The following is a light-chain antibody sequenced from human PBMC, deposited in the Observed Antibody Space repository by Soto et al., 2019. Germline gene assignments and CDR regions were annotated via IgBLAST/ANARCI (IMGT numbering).Light chain of an antibody. CDR2: DVS. CDR3: SSYTSSITYV. V-gene: IGLV2-14*01. Sequence: QSALTQPASVSGSPGQSITISCTGANSDVGAYNYVSWYQQHPGKAPKLMIYDVSSRPSGVSNRFSGSKSGNTASLTISGLQAEDEADYYCSSYTSSITYVFGTGTKLTVL. J-gene: IGLJ1*01. CDR1: NSDVGAYNY.